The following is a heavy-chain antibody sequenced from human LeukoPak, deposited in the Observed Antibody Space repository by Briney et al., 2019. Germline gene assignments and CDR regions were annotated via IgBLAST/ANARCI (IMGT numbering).Heavy chain of an antibody. Sequence: GGSLRLSCAASGFTFSSYWMSWVRQAPGKGLEWAANIKEDGTHKYYVGSVRGRFTISRDNAKDSLYLQMNSLRAEDTAIYYCAREARGTRAAFDVWGQGTMVTVFS. D-gene: IGHD2-8*01. V-gene: IGHV3-7*01. CDR3: AREARGTRAAFDV. J-gene: IGHJ3*01. CDR1: GFTFSSYW. CDR2: IKEDGTHK.